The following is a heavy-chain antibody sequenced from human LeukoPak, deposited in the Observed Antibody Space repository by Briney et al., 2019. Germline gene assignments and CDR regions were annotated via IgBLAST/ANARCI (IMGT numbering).Heavy chain of an antibody. J-gene: IGHJ4*02. V-gene: IGHV4-30-4*01. CDR3: ARGGSRLTTAGDLDY. Sequence: SETLSLTCTVSGDSISGADYYWSWIRQPPGKGLEWIAYVYYSGSTYYNPSLKSRLTISVDTSKNQFSLKLNSVTAADTAVYYCARGGSRLTTAGDLDYWGQGTLVTVSS. CDR1: GDSISGADYY. CDR2: VYYSGST. D-gene: IGHD3-16*01.